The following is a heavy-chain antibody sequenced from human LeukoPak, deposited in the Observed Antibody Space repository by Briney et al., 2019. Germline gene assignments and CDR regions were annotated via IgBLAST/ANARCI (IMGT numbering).Heavy chain of an antibody. CDR2: IYSSGST. CDR1: GGSISSGNYY. CDR3: ARDYTGYSPLDS. V-gene: IGHV4-31*03. D-gene: IGHD3-9*01. J-gene: IGHJ4*02. Sequence: SEILSLTCTVSGGSISSGNYYWSWIRQHPGKGLEWIGYIYSSGSTYYNPSLKSRVTISVDTSENQFSLKLSSVTAADTAVYYCARDYTGYSPLDSWGQGILVTVSS.